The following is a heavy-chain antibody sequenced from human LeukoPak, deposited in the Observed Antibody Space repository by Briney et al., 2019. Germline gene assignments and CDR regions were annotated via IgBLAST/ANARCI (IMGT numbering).Heavy chain of an antibody. J-gene: IGHJ4*02. Sequence: GASVKVSCKASGYTFTGYYMHWVRQAPGQGLEWMGWINPNSGGTNYAQKFQGRVTMTRDTSISTAYMELSSLRSDDTAVYYCARDPSGGYVPYFDYWGQGTLVTVSS. CDR1: GYTFTGYY. CDR2: INPNSGGT. D-gene: IGHD3-16*01. CDR3: ARDPSGGYVPYFDY. V-gene: IGHV1-2*02.